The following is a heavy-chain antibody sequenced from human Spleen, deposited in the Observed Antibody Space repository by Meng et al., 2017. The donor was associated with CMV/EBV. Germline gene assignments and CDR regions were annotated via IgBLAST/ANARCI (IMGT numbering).Heavy chain of an antibody. Sequence: GESLKISCAASGFTFSSYGMHWVRQAPGKGLEWVAVIWYDGSNKYYADSVKGRFTISRDNSKNTLYLQMNSLRAEDTAVYYCAKEYEAYCGGDCYSAVDYWGQGTLVTVSS. CDR3: AKEYEAYCGGDCYSAVDY. D-gene: IGHD2-21*01. V-gene: IGHV3-30*02. CDR2: IWYDGSNK. CDR1: GFTFSSYG. J-gene: IGHJ4*02.